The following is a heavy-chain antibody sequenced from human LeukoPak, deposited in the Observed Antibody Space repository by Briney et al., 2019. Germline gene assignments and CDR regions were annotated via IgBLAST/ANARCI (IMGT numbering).Heavy chain of an antibody. CDR3: ARDQGVGLGPEGWFDP. D-gene: IGHD3-10*01. CDR2: ISSSSSTI. Sequence: GGSLRLSCAASGFTFSSYSMNWVRQAPGKGLEWVSYISSSSSTIYYADSVKGRFTISRDNAKNSLYLQMNSLRAEDTAVYYCARDQGVGLGPEGWFDPWGQGTLVTVSS. V-gene: IGHV3-48*01. CDR1: GFTFSSYS. J-gene: IGHJ5*02.